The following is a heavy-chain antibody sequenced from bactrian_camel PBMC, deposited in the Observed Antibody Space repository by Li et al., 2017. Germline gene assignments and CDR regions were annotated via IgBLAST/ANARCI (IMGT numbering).Heavy chain of an antibody. CDR1: DYTYTSYC. CDR2: IDNNGGT. Sequence: VQLVESGGGSVQAGGSLRLSCAASDYTYTSYCMGWFRQAPGKEREGVAAIDNNGGTRYHDGVKGRFTISHDANKGTLALKMDDLKPEDTAMYYCAADPRFSYCTADYFTDTRDFNYWGQGTQVTVS. J-gene: IGHJ6*01. CDR3: AADPRFSYCTADYFTDTRDFNY. D-gene: IGHD3*01. V-gene: IGHV3S26*01.